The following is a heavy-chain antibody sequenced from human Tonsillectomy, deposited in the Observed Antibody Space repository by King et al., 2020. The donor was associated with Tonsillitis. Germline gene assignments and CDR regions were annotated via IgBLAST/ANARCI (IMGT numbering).Heavy chain of an antibody. J-gene: IGHJ6*02. Sequence: VQLVESGGGLIQPGGSLRLSCAASGFTFSSYAMSWVRQAPGKGLEWVPGISGSGGSTYYADSVKGRFAISRDNSKNTLYLQMNSLRAEDTAVYYCAKDRDFWSPHGMDVWGQGTTVTVSS. CDR1: GFTFSSYA. CDR3: AKDRDFWSPHGMDV. V-gene: IGHV3-23*04. CDR2: ISGSGGST. D-gene: IGHD3-3*01.